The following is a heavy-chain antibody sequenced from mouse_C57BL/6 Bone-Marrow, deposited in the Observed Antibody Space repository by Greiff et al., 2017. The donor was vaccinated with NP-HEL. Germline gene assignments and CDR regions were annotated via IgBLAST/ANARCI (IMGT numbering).Heavy chain of an antibody. CDR3: ARSPIFY. CDR1: GYTFTSYW. V-gene: IGHV1-59*01. J-gene: IGHJ2*01. Sequence: QVQLQQPGAELVRPGTSVKLSCKASGYTFTSYWMHWVKQRPGQGLEWIGVIDPSASYTNYNQKFKGKATLTVDTSSSTAYMQLSSLTSEDSAVYYCARSPIFYWGQGTTLTVSS. CDR2: IDPSASYT.